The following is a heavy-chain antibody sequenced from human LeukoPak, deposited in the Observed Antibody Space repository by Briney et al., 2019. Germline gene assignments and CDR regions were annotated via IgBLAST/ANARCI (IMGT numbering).Heavy chain of an antibody. J-gene: IGHJ4*02. Sequence: GGSLRLSCAASGLTFNNAWMSWVRQAPGKGLEWVSAISGSGGSTYYADSVKGRFTISRDNAKNSLYLQMNSLRAEDTAVYYCARAWFGGLDYWGQGTLVTVSS. V-gene: IGHV3-11*04. CDR2: ISGSGGST. CDR3: ARAWFGGLDY. D-gene: IGHD2-15*01. CDR1: GLTFNNAW.